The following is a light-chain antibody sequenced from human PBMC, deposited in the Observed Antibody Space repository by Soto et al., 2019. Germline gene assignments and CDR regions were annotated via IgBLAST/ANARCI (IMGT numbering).Light chain of an antibody. J-gene: IGKJ2*01. V-gene: IGKV1-39*01. CDR2: TSS. CDR3: QQSYSAPYT. Sequence: DIQMTQSPSSLSASVGDRVTITCRASQSIINYLNWYQQKPGKAPKLLIYTSSSLQSGVPSRFSGSGSGREFTLTISSLQAEDYATYYCQQSYSAPYTFGQGTKLEIK. CDR1: QSIINY.